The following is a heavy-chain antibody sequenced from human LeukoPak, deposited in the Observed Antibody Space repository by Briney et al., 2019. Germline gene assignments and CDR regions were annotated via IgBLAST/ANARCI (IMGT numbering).Heavy chain of an antibody. CDR2: INPSGGST. V-gene: IGHV1-46*01. J-gene: IGHJ4*02. CDR3: ARDQDGYSGYDSALFDY. Sequence: ASVKVSCKASGYTFTSYYMHWVRQAPGQGLEWMGIINPSGGSTSYAQKFQGRVTTTRDTSTSTVYMELSSLRSEDTAVYYCARDQDGYSGYDSALFDYWGQGTLVTVSS. CDR1: GYTFTSYY. D-gene: IGHD5-12*01.